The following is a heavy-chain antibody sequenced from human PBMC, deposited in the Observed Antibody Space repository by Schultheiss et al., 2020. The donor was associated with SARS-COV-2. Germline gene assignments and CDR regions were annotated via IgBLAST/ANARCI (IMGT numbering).Heavy chain of an antibody. V-gene: IGHV4-4*02. CDR1: GGSISSSNW. CDR2: IYHSGST. J-gene: IGHJ6*02. D-gene: IGHD6-19*01. CDR3: ARDLGVAGTYYYGMDV. Sequence: SETLSLTCAVSGGSISSSNWWSWVRQPPGKGLEWIGEIYHSGSTNYNPSLKSRVTISVDKSKNQFSLKLSSVTAADTAVYYCARDLGVAGTYYYGMDVWGQGTTVTVSS.